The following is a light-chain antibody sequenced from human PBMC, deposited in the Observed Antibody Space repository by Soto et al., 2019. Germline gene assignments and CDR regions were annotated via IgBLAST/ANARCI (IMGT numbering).Light chain of an antibody. CDR1: QSLSSTF. CDR3: QQYGVSPRS. Sequence: EIVMTQSPGTLSLSPGEIATLSCRASQSLSSTFLAWYQQRPGQAPRLLIYGGSNRATGVPDRFSGSGSGTDFTLTISRLEPEDFAVYYCQQYGVSPRSFGQGTKVEIK. CDR2: GGS. J-gene: IGKJ1*01. V-gene: IGKV3-20*01.